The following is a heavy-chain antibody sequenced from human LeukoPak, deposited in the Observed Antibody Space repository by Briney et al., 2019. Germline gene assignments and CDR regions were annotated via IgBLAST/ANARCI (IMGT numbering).Heavy chain of an antibody. CDR3: ARFRYYGSGRYSELYYFDY. V-gene: IGHV1-2*02. D-gene: IGHD3-10*01. Sequence: GASVKVSCKASGYTFTGYYMHWVRQAPGQGLEWMGWINPNSGGTNYAQKFQGRVTMTRDTSISTAYMELSRLRSDDTAVYYCARFRYYGSGRYSELYYFDYWGQGTLVTVSS. CDR1: GYTFTGYY. J-gene: IGHJ4*02. CDR2: INPNSGGT.